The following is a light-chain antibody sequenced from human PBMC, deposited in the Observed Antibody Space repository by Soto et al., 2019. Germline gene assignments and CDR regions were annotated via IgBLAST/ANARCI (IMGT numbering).Light chain of an antibody. Sequence: IALRHSPGTLSLAPGEAATLSCRASQSVSSSYLAWYQQKPGQAPRLLIYGASSRATGIPDRFSASGSGTEFTLPISRLEPEDFAVYYCQQYGTSPRTFGQATKVDIK. CDR2: GAS. V-gene: IGKV3-20*01. CDR3: QQYGTSPRT. J-gene: IGKJ1*01. CDR1: QSVSSSY.